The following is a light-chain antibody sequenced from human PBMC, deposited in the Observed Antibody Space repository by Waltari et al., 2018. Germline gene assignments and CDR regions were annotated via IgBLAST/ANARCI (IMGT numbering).Light chain of an antibody. CDR1: QSISSY. CDR2: AES. CDR3: QQSYRTPIT. J-gene: IGKJ3*01. V-gene: IGKV1-39*01. Sequence: DIQMTQSPSSLSASVGDRVTITCRASQSISSYLNWSQQKPGKAPKLLIYAESSLQSGVPSSFSGSGSGTDCTFTISSLQPEDFATYYCQQSYRTPITFGPGTKVDIK.